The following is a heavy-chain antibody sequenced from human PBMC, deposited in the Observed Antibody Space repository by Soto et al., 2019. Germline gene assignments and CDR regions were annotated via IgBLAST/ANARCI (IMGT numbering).Heavy chain of an antibody. V-gene: IGHV3-23*01. Sequence: VPLLESGGGLVQPGGSLRLSCAASGFTFSSYAMIWIRQVPGKGLEWVSGLYGSGGGIHYADSVKGRFTISRDNSAYSGYLQMNDLRVEDSAVYYCAKDAVSLDGVWLAHDWGQGTVVTVSS. J-gene: IGHJ4*02. CDR3: AKDAVSLDGVWLAHD. D-gene: IGHD5-12*01. CDR1: GFTFSSYA. CDR2: LYGSGGGI.